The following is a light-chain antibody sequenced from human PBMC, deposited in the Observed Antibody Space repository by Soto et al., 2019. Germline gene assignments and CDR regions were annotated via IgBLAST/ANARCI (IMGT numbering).Light chain of an antibody. CDR1: SSDVGGYNY. Sequence: QSALTQPASVSGSPGQSITISCTGTSSDVGGYNYVSWYQQHPGKAPKLMIYDVSNRPSGVSNSFSGSKSGNTASLTISALQAEDEADYYCSSYTSSSTRVFGTGTKVTVL. CDR3: SSYTSSSTRV. V-gene: IGLV2-14*01. CDR2: DVS. J-gene: IGLJ1*01.